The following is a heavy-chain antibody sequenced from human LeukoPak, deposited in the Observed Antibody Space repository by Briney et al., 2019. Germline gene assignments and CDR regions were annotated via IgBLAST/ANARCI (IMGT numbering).Heavy chain of an antibody. CDR3: ARGRQEVSMIVVVMTAVSYYLDV. V-gene: IGHV4-38-2*02. CDR1: GYSISSGYY. J-gene: IGHJ6*03. Sequence: PSETLSLTCTVSGYSISSGYYWTWIRQAPGKGLEWIGEINPSGRISYNPSLKSRLTISVDASKNQFSLNLRSLTAADTAVYYCARGRQEVSMIVVVMTAVSYYLDVWGKGTTVPVS. CDR2: INPSGRI. D-gene: IGHD3-22*01.